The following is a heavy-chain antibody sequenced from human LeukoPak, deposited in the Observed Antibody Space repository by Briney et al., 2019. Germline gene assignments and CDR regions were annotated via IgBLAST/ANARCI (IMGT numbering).Heavy chain of an antibody. J-gene: IGHJ6*02. V-gene: IGHV4-30-4*01. CDR1: GASIRSGDYY. D-gene: IGHD6-13*01. CDR2: IYDSGST. Sequence: SETLSLTCTVSGASIRSGDYYWSWIRQPPGKGLEWIGYIYDSGSTYYNPSLKSRITISVDTSKNQFSLKLSSVTAADTAVYYCARRTPFGSWYVESYYYGMDVWGQGTTVTVSS. CDR3: ARRTPFGSWYVESYYYGMDV.